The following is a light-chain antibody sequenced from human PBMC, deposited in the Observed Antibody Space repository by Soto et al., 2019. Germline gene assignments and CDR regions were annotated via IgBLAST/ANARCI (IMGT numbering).Light chain of an antibody. J-gene: IGKJ5*01. CDR3: QQYKNWPPIT. CDR2: EAS. CDR1: QSVSRK. V-gene: IGKV3-15*01. Sequence: EIVMTQSPATLSVSPGERVTLSCRASQSVSRKLAWYQQKPGQAPRLLIYEASTRATGIPGRFSGSESGTEFTLTISSLQSEDLAVYYCQQYKNWPPITFGQGTRLEIK.